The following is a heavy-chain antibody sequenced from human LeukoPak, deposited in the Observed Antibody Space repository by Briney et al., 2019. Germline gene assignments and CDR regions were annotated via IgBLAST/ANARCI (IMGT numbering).Heavy chain of an antibody. CDR1: GYTFTSFW. CDR3: VSSDFWSGYWSLGH. V-gene: IGHV5-51*01. Sequence: GESLKISCKGSGYTFTSFWIGWVRQMPGKGLEWMGIIYPPDSKTKYSPSFQGQVTISADKSIPAAYLQWSNLRASDSAMYYCVSSDFWSGYWSLGHWGQGTLVTVSS. J-gene: IGHJ4*02. CDR2: IYPPDSKT. D-gene: IGHD3-3*01.